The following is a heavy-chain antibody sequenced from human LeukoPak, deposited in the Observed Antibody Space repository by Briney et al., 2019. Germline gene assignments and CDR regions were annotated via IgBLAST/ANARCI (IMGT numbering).Heavy chain of an antibody. CDR1: GYTFTAYY. CDR3: ARDLSGISSATDAFDM. CDR2: INPNSGGT. J-gene: IGHJ3*02. V-gene: IGHV1-2*06. D-gene: IGHD1-14*01. Sequence: ASVKVSRKASGYTFTAYYIHWVRQAPGQGLEWMGRINPNSGGTDSAQRFQGRVTMTRDTSKNTAYMELSRLRSDDTAVYYCARDLSGISSATDAFDMWGQGTMVTVSS.